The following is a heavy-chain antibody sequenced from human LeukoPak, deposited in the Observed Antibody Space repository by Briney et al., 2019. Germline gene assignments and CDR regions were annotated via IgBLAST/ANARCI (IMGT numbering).Heavy chain of an antibody. CDR2: ISGSGSMT. CDR3: AKTGDYFDSTDYYRPDAFDI. Sequence: QTGGSLRLSCAGSGITFRIYAMTWVRQAPGKGLEWVSAISGSGSMTYYADSVKGRFTISRDKSNNTLYLQMNSPRAEDTALYYCAKTGDYFDSTDYYRPDAFDIWGQGTMVTVSS. J-gene: IGHJ3*02. CDR1: GITFRIYA. V-gene: IGHV3-23*01. D-gene: IGHD3-22*01.